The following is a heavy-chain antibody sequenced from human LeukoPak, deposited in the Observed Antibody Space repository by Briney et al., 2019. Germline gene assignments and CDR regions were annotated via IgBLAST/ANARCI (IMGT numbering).Heavy chain of an antibody. CDR2: IKQDGSEK. CDR3: ARDLGHNPYFDY. D-gene: IGHD3-16*01. Sequence: GGSLRLSCAASGFTFSSYWMSWVRKAPGKGLGWVANIKQDGSEKYYVDSVKGRFTISRDNAKNSLYLQMNSLRAEDTAVYYCARDLGHNPYFDYWGQGTLVTVSS. CDR1: GFTFSSYW. J-gene: IGHJ4*02. V-gene: IGHV3-7*01.